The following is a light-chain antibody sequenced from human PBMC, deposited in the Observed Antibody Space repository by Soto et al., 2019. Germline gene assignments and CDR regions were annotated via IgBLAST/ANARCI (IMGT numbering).Light chain of an antibody. CDR2: DAS. CDR1: QSVGSY. Sequence: EIVLTQSPATLSLSPGERATLSCRASQSVGSYLAWYQQQPGQAPRLLIYDASNRATGIPARFSGSGSGTDFTLTISRLEPEDVAGYYCQQRSNWPPYSFGQGTKLESK. J-gene: IGKJ2*03. V-gene: IGKV3-11*01. CDR3: QQRSNWPPYS.